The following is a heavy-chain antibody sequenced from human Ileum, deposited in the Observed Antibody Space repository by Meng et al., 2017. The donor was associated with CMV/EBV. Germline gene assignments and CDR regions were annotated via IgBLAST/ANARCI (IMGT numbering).Heavy chain of an antibody. CDR1: GGSISSSSYY. Sequence: SETLSLTCTVSGGSISSSSYYWGWIRQPPGKGLEWIGSIYYSGSTYYNPSLKSRATISVDTSKNHFSLKLSSVTAADTAVYYCARLAWNGAEYFDYWGQGTLVTVSS. CDR2: IYYSGST. J-gene: IGHJ4*02. D-gene: IGHD1-1*01. CDR3: ARLAWNGAEYFDY. V-gene: IGHV4-39*02.